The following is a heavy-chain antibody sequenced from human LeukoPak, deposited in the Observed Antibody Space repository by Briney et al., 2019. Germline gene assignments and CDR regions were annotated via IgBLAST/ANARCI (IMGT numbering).Heavy chain of an antibody. CDR1: GFTFSSYT. CDR3: ARVGYSYGSYYFDY. J-gene: IGHJ4*02. V-gene: IGHV3-23*01. Sequence: GGSLRLSCAASGFTFSSYTMNWVRQTPGKGLEWVSGITGRSTYYADSVKGRFTISRDISKNTLYVQMNSLRAEDTAVYYCARVGYSYGSYYFDYWGQGTLVTVSS. D-gene: IGHD5-18*01. CDR2: ITGRST.